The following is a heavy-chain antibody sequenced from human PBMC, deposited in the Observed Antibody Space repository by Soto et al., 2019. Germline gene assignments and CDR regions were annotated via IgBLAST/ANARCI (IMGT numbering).Heavy chain of an antibody. CDR1: GFTFDDYG. CDR2: ISWNSGSI. D-gene: IGHD6-13*01. J-gene: IGHJ3*02. CDR3: AKDLTTAAAGTAFDI. V-gene: IGHV3-9*01. Sequence: EVQLVESGGTLVQPGRSLRLSCAASGFTFDDYGMHWVRQGPGKGLEWVSGISWNSGSIGYADSVKGRFIISRDNAKNSLYLQMNSLRPEDTALYYCAKDLTTAAAGTAFDIWGQGTMVTVSS.